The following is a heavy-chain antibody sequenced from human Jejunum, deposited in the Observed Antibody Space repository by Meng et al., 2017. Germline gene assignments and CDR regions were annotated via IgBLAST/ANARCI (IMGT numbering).Heavy chain of an antibody. D-gene: IGHD3-22*01. J-gene: IGHJ4*02. Sequence: GESLKISCAASGFTFSSYAISWVRQAPGKGLKWVSGISGSGGATHYADSVKGRFSISRDNSKNSTYLQMNSLGVEDTAIYYFVKDRYYYDSSGSQYSFDSWGQGMLVTVSS. CDR2: ISGSGGAT. CDR3: VKDRYYYDSSGSQYSFDS. CDR1: GFTFSSYA. V-gene: IGHV3-23*01.